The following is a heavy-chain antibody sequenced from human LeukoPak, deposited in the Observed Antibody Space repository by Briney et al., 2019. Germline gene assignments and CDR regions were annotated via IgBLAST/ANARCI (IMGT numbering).Heavy chain of an antibody. D-gene: IGHD3-22*01. V-gene: IGHV4-59*01. CDR1: GGSISSYY. J-gene: IGHJ4*02. Sequence: KTSETLSLTCTVSGGSISSYYWSWIRQPPGKGLEWIAYIYNSGNTNYKPSLKSRVTISVDMSKNQFSLKLSSVTAADTAVYFCTKGYYEPFDYWGQGMMVTVSS. CDR3: TKGYYEPFDY. CDR2: IYNSGNT.